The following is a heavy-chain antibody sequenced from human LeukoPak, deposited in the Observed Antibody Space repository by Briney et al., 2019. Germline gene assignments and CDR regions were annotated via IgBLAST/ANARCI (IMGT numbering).Heavy chain of an antibody. V-gene: IGHV1-18*01. CDR3: ARVRFLEWLLPDGD. D-gene: IGHD3-3*01. J-gene: IGHJ4*02. CDR2: ISAYNGNT. Sequence: ASVKVPCKASGYTFTNYAISWVRQAPGQGLEWMGWISAYNGNTNYAQKLQGRITMTTDTSTSTAYMELRSLRSDDTAVYYCARVRFLEWLLPDGDWGQGTLVTVSS. CDR1: GYTFTNYA.